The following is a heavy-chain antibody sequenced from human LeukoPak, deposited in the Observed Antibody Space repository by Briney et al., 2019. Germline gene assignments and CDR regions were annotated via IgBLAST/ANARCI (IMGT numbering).Heavy chain of an antibody. J-gene: IGHJ4*02. Sequence: ASVNVSCKASGYTFTSYYMHWLRHPPGQGLEWMGCINPNSGGTNYAQKFQGTVTLHRATSISTAYMELTRLKYDDTAVFYCARAIFVGYSGFDYWGTGTLITVSS. CDR3: ARAIFVGYSGFDY. V-gene: IGHV1-2*02. CDR2: INPNSGGT. CDR1: GYTFTSYY. D-gene: IGHD1-26*01.